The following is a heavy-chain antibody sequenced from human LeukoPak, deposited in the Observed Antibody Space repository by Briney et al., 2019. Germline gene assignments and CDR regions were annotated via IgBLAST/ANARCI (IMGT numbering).Heavy chain of an antibody. CDR2: ISYDGSNK. Sequence: GGSLRLSCAASGFTFSSYAMHWVRQAPGKGLEWVAVISYDGSNKYYADSVKGRFTISRDNSKNTLYLQMNSLRAEDTAVYYCARPNSWLNLRLYYFDYWGQGTLVTVSS. CDR3: ARPNSWLNLRLYYFDY. V-gene: IGHV3-30-3*01. D-gene: IGHD6-13*01. J-gene: IGHJ4*02. CDR1: GFTFSSYA.